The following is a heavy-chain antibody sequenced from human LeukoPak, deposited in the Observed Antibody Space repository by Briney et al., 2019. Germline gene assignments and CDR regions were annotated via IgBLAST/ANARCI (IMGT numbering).Heavy chain of an antibody. CDR2: INASGGST. Sequence: ASVKVSCKASGYTFTSYYIHWVRQAPGQGLEWMGIINASGGSTSCAQKFQGRVTMTRDTSTRTVYMELSSLRSEDTAVYYCARAGGIYFDYWGQGTLVTVSS. D-gene: IGHD3-16*01. V-gene: IGHV1-46*01. CDR3: ARAGGIYFDY. CDR1: GYTFTSYY. J-gene: IGHJ4*02.